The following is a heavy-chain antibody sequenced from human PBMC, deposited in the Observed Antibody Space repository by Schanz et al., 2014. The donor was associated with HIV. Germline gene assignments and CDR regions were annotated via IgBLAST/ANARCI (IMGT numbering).Heavy chain of an antibody. CDR3: AREDVSNWSFDL. CDR1: GGSIISGDYY. CDR2: IYYSGNT. Sequence: QVQLQQWGAGLLKPSETLSLTCTVSGGSIISGDYYWTWIRQHPGKGLEWIGYIYYSGNTHYNPSLRGRLTISVDTSKNQFSLEVNSVTAADTAVYYCAREDVSNWSFDLWGRGTLVSVSS. J-gene: IGHJ2*01. V-gene: IGHV4-31*03. D-gene: IGHD3-10*02.